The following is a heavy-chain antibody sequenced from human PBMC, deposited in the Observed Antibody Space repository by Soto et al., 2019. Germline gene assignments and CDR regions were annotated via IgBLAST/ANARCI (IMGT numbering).Heavy chain of an antibody. D-gene: IGHD4-4*01. J-gene: IGHJ4*02. CDR3: ARDLGNSNPYYFDH. V-gene: IGHV4-59*01. CDR2: IYYSGST. CDR1: GGSISSYY. Sequence: SETLSLTCTVSGGSISSYYWSWIRQPPEKGLEWIGYIYYSGSTNYNPSLKSRVTISVDTYKNQFSLKLSSVTAADTAVYYCARDLGNSNPYYFDHWGQGTLVTVSS.